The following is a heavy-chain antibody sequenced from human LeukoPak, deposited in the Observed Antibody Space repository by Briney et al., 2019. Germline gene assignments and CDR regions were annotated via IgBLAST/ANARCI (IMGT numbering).Heavy chain of an antibody. CDR2: IIPIFGTA. CDR3: ARGDRRYFDWPPSPPENELSY. D-gene: IGHD3-9*01. CDR1: GGTFSSYA. Sequence: SVKVSCKASGGTFSSYAISWVRQAPGQGLEWMGGIIPIFGTANYAQKFQGRVTITADESTSTAYMELSSLRSEDTAVYYCARGDRRYFDWPPSPPENELSYWGQGTLVTVSS. J-gene: IGHJ4*02. V-gene: IGHV1-69*13.